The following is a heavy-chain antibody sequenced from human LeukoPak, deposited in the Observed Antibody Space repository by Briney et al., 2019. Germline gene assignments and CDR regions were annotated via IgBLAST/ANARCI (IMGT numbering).Heavy chain of an antibody. CDR2: ISSSGSTI. V-gene: IGHV3-48*03. J-gene: IGHJ3*02. D-gene: IGHD1-26*01. CDR3: TGGSYAGAFDI. Sequence: GGSLRLSCAASGFTFSSYEMNWVRQAPGKGLEWVSYISSSGSTIYYADSVKGRFTISRDNAKNMLYLQMNSLRAEDTAVYYCTGGSYAGAFDIWGQGTMVTVSS. CDR1: GFTFSSYE.